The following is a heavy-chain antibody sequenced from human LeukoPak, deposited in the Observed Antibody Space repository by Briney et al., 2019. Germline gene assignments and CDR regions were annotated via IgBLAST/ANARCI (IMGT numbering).Heavy chain of an antibody. V-gene: IGHV4-34*01. CDR3: AREGFGSGSYYHDY. CDR1: GGSFSGYY. J-gene: IGHJ4*02. Sequence: PSETLSLTCAVYGGSFSGYYWSWIRQPPGKGLEWIGEINHSGSTNYNPSLTSRVTISVDTSKNQFSLKLSSVTAADTAVYYCAREGFGSGSYYHDYWGQGTLVTVSS. CDR2: INHSGST. D-gene: IGHD3-10*01.